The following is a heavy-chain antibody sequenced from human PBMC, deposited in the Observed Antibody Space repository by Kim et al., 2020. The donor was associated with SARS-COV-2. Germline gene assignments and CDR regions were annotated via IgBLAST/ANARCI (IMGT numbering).Heavy chain of an antibody. CDR1: GGSISSSSYY. CDR2: IYYSGST. Sequence: SETLSLTCTVSGGSISSSSYYWGWIRQPSGKGLEWIGSIYYSGSTYYNPSLKSRVTISVDTSKNQFSLKLSSVTAADTAVYYCARVLRGSGWSHDAFDIWGQGTMVTVSS. J-gene: IGHJ3*02. V-gene: IGHV4-39*07. D-gene: IGHD6-19*01. CDR3: ARVLRGSGWSHDAFDI.